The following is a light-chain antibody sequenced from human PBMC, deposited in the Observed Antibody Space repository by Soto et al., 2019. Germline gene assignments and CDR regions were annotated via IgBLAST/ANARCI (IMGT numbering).Light chain of an antibody. J-gene: IGKJ4*01. CDR1: QGISSY. CDR3: QQYYSYPLT. Sequence: AIRMTQSPSSLSASPGDRVTITCRASQGISSYLAWYQQKPGKAPKLLIYAASTLQSGVPSRFGGSGSGTDFTLTISCLQSEDFATYYCQQYYSYPLTFGGGTKVEIK. CDR2: AAS. V-gene: IGKV1-8*01.